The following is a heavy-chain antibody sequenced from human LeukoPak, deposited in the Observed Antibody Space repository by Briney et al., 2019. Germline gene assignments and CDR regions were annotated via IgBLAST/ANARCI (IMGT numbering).Heavy chain of an antibody. D-gene: IGHD5-12*01. V-gene: IGHV3-53*01. CDR2: MYDGGRT. J-gene: IGHJ4*02. Sequence: PGGSLRLSCAASVFTVSSKYMSWVRQAPGKGLEWVSIMYDGGRTYYADSVRGRFTISRDNSKNTLHLQMNSLRADDTAVYYCARGLTYSFLDYWGRGTQVTVSS. CDR3: ARGLTYSFLDY. CDR1: VFTVSSKY.